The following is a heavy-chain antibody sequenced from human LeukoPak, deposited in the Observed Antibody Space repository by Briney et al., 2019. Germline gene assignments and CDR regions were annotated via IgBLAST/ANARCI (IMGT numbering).Heavy chain of an antibody. CDR3: ARGESYYDLDY. V-gene: IGHV1-8*03. J-gene: IGHJ4*02. D-gene: IGHD3-22*01. CDR2: MNPNSGNT. Sequence: ASVKVSCKASGGSFNNYAITWVRQAPGQGLEWMGWMNPNSGNTGYAQKFQGRVTITRNTSISTAYMELSSLRSEDTAVYYCARGESYYDLDYWGQGTLVTVSS. CDR1: GGSFNNYA.